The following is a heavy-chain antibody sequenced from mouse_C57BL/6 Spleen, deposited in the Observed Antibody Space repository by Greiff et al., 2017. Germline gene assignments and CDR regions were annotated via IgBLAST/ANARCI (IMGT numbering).Heavy chain of an antibody. Sequence: QVQLQQSGPGLVAPSQSLSITCTVSGFSLTSYGVHWVRQPPGKGLEWLVVIWSDGSTTYNSALKSRLSISKDNSKSQVFLKMNSLQTDDTAMYYCARHSIIYYYGSSYVTMDYWGQGTSVTVSS. V-gene: IGHV2-6-1*01. CDR3: ARHSIIYYYGSSYVTMDY. J-gene: IGHJ4*01. D-gene: IGHD1-1*01. CDR2: IWSDGST. CDR1: GFSLTSYG.